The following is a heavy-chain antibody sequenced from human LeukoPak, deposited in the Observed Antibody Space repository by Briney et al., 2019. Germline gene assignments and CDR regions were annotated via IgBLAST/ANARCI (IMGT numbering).Heavy chain of an antibody. CDR1: GFTFSSYA. J-gene: IGHJ6*03. D-gene: IGHD5-12*01. CDR2: ISSNGGST. CDR3: ARDFPSRVVATIREYYYYYYMDV. Sequence: GGSLRLSCAASGFTFSSYAMHWVRQAPGKGLECVSSISSNGGSTYYANSVKGRFTISRDNSKNTLYLQMGSLRAEDMAVYYCARDFPSRVVATIREYYYYYYMDVWGKGTTVTVSS. V-gene: IGHV3-64*01.